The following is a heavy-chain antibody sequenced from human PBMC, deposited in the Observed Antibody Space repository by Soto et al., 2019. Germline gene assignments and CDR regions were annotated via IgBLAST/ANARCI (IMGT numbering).Heavy chain of an antibody. J-gene: IGHJ6*02. V-gene: IGHV4-59*01. CDR2: IYYSGST. CDR3: ARDRVVTIFGVVSPDGMDV. CDR1: GGSISSYY. Sequence: SETLSHTCTVSGGSISSYYWSWIRQPPGKGLEWIGYIYYSGSTNYNPSLKSRVTISVDTSKNQFSLKLNSVTAADTAVYYCARDRVVTIFGVVSPDGMDVWGQGTTVTVSS. D-gene: IGHD3-3*01.